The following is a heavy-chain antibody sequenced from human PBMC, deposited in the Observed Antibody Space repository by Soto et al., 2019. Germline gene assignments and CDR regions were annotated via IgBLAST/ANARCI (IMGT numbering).Heavy chain of an antibody. Sequence: EVQLVGSGGGLVQPGGSLRLSCAASGFTFSSSRMSWVRQAPGKGLEWVAHMNQDGSEKYYVDSVKGRFTISRDNAKNSLYLQMNSLSAEDTAVYYCARGGIMGIDYWGQGTLVTVSS. CDR1: GFTFSSSR. CDR2: MNQDGSEK. CDR3: ARGGIMGIDY. J-gene: IGHJ4*02. V-gene: IGHV3-7*01. D-gene: IGHD3-16*01.